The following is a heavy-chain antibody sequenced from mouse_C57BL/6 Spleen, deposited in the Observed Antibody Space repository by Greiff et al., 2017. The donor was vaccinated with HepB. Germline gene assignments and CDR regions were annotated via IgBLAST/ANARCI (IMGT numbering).Heavy chain of an antibody. Sequence: QVQLQQSGAELARPGASVKMSCKASGYTFTSYTMHWVKQRPGQGLEWIGYINPSSGYTKYNQKFKDKATLTADKSTSTTYMQLSSLTSEDTAVYYCARLPVITTVVDYYAMDYWGQGTSVTVSS. CDR2: INPSSGYT. J-gene: IGHJ4*01. CDR3: ARLPVITTVVDYYAMDY. V-gene: IGHV1-4*01. D-gene: IGHD1-1*01. CDR1: GYTFTSYT.